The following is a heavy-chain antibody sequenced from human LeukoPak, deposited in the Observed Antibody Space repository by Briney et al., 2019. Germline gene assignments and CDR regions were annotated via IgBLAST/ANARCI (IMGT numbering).Heavy chain of an antibody. Sequence: GGSLRLSCAASGFTFDDYGMSWVRQAPGKGLEWVSVIYSGGSTYYADSVKGRFTISRDNSKNTLYLQMNSLRAEDTAVYYCARARYSSGSFDYWGQGTLVTVSS. V-gene: IGHV3-66*01. CDR3: ARARYSSGSFDY. CDR1: GFTFDDYG. J-gene: IGHJ4*02. D-gene: IGHD6-19*01. CDR2: IYSGGST.